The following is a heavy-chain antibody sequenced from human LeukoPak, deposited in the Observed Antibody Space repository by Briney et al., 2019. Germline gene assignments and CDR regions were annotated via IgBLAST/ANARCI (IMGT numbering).Heavy chain of an antibody. CDR3: ARGRGPYSSSWYDCDY. J-gene: IGHJ4*02. CDR2: ISAYNGNT. Sequence: ASVKVSCKASGYTFTSYGISWVRQAPGQGLEWMGWISAYNGNTNYAQKLQGRVTMTTDTSTSTAYMELRSLRSDDTAVYYCARGRGPYSSSWYDCDYWGQGTLVTVSS. CDR1: GYTFTSYG. D-gene: IGHD6-13*01. V-gene: IGHV1-18*01.